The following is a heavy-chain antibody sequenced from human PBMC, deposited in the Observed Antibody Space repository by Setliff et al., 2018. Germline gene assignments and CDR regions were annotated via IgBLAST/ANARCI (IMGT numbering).Heavy chain of an antibody. CDR2: IIPILGTT. J-gene: IGHJ4*01. CDR1: GGFSTHA. V-gene: IGHV1-69*05. CDR3: ASALIRRVAVAGKSQFDY. D-gene: IGHD6-19*01. Sequence: GASVKVSCKASGGFSTHAISWVRQVPGQGLERMGGIIPILGTTDYAQNFQDRVTITTDESTSSAYLEMSNLRSEDTAVYYCASALIRRVAVAGKSQFDYWGQGTLVTGSS.